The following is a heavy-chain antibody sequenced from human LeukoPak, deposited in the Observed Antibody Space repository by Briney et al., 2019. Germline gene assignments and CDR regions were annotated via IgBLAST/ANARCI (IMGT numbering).Heavy chain of an antibody. CDR2: LSGSDRTT. D-gene: IGHD3-22*01. J-gene: IGHJ4*02. CDR3: AKQRVSNGYYYFDY. Sequence: PGGSLRLSCATSGFTFSSYAMSWLRQGPGKGLEWVSSLSGSDRTTYYADSVKGRFTISRDNSKNTLYLQMSSLRGEDTAVYYCAKQRVSNGYYYFDYWGQGTLVTVSS. CDR1: GFTFSSYA. V-gene: IGHV3-23*01.